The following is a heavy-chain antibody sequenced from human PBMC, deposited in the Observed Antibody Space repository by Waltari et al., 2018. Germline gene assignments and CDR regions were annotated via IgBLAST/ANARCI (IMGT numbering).Heavy chain of an antibody. CDR2: IKQDGSEK. V-gene: IGHV3-7*01. D-gene: IGHD5-12*01. CDR1: GCTFSSYW. CDR3: ARDHSGYGGFDY. J-gene: IGHJ4*02. Sequence: EVQLVESGGGLVQPGGSLRLSCAASGCTFSSYWLSWVRQAPGKGLEWVANIKQDGSEKYYVDSVKGRFTISRDNAKNSLYLQMNSLRAEDTAVYYCARDHSGYGGFDYWGQGTLVTVSS.